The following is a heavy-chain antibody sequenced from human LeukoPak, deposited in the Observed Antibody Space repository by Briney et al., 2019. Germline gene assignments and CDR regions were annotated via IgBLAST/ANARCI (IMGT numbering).Heavy chain of an antibody. CDR3: ARGSLWFGEFLSGTETHRGDDY. Sequence: GAGVPVPCKASAYTFTGYYMHWVGQPPAQGLEGVGWVNLNSGGTNYAQKFQGRVTMTRDTSISTAYMELSRLRSDDTAVYYCARGSLWFGEFLSGTETHRGDDYWGQGTLVTVSS. CDR2: VNLNSGGT. J-gene: IGHJ4*02. D-gene: IGHD3-10*01. V-gene: IGHV1-2*02. CDR1: AYTFTGYY.